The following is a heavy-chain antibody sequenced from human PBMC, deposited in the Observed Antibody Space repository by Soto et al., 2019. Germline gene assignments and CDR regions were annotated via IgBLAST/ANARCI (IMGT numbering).Heavy chain of an antibody. CDR2: IIPIFGTA. D-gene: IGHD2-2*02. V-gene: IGHV1-69*06. J-gene: IGHJ5*02. CDR3: ARDYCSSTSWYTGWFDP. CDR1: GGTFSSYA. Sequence: QVQLVQSGAEVKKPGSSVKVSCKASGGTFSSYAISWVRQAPGQGLEWMGGIIPIFGTANYAQKFQGRVTITADKSTSTAYMELSSLRSEDTAVYYCARDYCSSTSWYTGWFDPWGQGTLVTVSS.